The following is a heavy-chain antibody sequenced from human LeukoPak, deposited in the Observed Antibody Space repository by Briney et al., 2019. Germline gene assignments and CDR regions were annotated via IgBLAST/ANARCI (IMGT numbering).Heavy chain of an antibody. D-gene: IGHD5-12*01. CDR2: IYYGGTT. CDR3: ARDTTVASGMQH. V-gene: IGHV4-59*01. CDR1: GGSLSAYS. J-gene: IGHJ1*01. Sequence: PSETLSLTCSVSGGSLSAYSWSWVRQSPGKRLEWIGYIYYGGTTNYNPSLRSRATISADTAKNQFSLRLRSVTAADTAIYYCARDTTVASGMQHWGQGTLITVSS.